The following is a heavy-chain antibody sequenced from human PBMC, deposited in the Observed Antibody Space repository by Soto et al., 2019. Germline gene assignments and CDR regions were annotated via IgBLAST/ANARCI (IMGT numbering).Heavy chain of an antibody. D-gene: IGHD1-1*01. CDR3: ATWLQREHAYDI. V-gene: IGHV3-53*01. CDR1: GLTISGKKY. Sequence: DVHLVESGGGLVQPGGSLRLSCAALGLTISGKKYISWVRQAPGRGLEWVSGLYDVDGTYYADSVKGRFTTSRDSSKTIVFLQMSSLGPDDTAVYYCATWLQREHAYDIWGLGTTVTVSS. CDR2: LYDVDGT. J-gene: IGHJ3*02.